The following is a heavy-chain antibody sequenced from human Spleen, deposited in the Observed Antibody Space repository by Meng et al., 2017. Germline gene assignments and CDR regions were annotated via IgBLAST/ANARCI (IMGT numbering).Heavy chain of an antibody. CDR2: IKQDGSEK. J-gene: IGHJ3*02. CDR1: GFTFSSYW. V-gene: IGHV3-7*03. Sequence: GESLKISCAASGFTFSSYWMSWVRQAPGKGLEWVANIKQDGSEKYYVDSVKGRFTISRDNAKNSLYLQMNSLRAEDTAVYYCAKALTTVTTQDAFDIWGQGTMVTVSS. CDR3: AKALTTVTTQDAFDI. D-gene: IGHD4-17*01.